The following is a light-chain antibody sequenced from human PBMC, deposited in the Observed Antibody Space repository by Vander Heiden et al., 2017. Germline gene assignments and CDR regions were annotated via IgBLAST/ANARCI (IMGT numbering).Light chain of an antibody. V-gene: IGLV1-44*01. CDR2: TNG. J-gene: IGLJ2*01. CDR1: SSNIGSYG. Sequence: QSALTQPPSASGPPGPRVTISCSGSSSNIGSYGVHWYQQVPGTAPKLLIHTNGQRPSGVPDRFSVSKSGTSASLAISGLQSEDEADYYCAAWDGTLNGVVFGGGTKLTVL. CDR3: AAWDGTLNGVV.